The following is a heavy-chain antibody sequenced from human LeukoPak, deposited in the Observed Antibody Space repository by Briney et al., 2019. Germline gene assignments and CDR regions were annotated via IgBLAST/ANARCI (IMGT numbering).Heavy chain of an antibody. CDR2: INHSGST. D-gene: IGHD6-19*01. Sequence: SETLSLTCAVYGGSFSGYYWSWIRQPPGKGLEWIGEINHSGSTNYNPSLKSRVTMSVDTSKNQFSLKLSSVTAAHTAMYYCARAPEFSSGWLLDYWGQGTLVTVSS. J-gene: IGHJ4*02. CDR3: ARAPEFSSGWLLDY. V-gene: IGHV4-34*01. CDR1: GGSFSGYY.